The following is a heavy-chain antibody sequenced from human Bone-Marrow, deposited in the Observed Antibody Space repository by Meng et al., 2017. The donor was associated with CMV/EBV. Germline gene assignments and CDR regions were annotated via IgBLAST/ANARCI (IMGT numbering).Heavy chain of an antibody. CDR2: ISSSSSYI. CDR3: AVSARGSYWGGV. D-gene: IGHD1-26*01. V-gene: IGHV3-21*01. J-gene: IGHJ4*02. Sequence: ETLSLTCAASGFTFSSYSMNWVRQAPGKGLEWVSSISSSSSYIYYADSVKGRFTISRDNAKNSLYLQMNSLRAEDTAVYYCAVSARGSYWGGVWGQGTLVTVSS. CDR1: GFTFSSYS.